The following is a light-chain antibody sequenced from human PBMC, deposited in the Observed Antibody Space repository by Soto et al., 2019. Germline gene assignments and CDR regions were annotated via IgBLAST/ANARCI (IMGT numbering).Light chain of an antibody. CDR3: HQYNSYFT. Sequence: DIQMTQSPSTLSASVGDRVTITGRASQSISSWLAWYQQKPGKAPNLLIYQASTLESGLPSRLSGSGSGTEFTLTISMLQPGHFANYYGHQYNSYFTFGPGTKVDIK. CDR2: QAS. V-gene: IGKV1-5*03. CDR1: QSISSW. J-gene: IGKJ3*01.